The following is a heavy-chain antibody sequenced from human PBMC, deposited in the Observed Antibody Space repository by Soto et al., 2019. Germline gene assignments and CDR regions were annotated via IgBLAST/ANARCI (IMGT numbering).Heavy chain of an antibody. V-gene: IGHV1-2*02. CDR2: INPISSRA. Sequence: ASVKVSCKASGGTFSSYAISWVRQAPGQGLEWMGGINPISSRANYAQKFQGRVTMTGDRSITTAYMQLNRLTPDDTAIYYCARDLIVDGPDNYAMDVWGQGTTVTVSS. D-gene: IGHD3-22*01. CDR3: ARDLIVDGPDNYAMDV. CDR1: GGTFSSYA. J-gene: IGHJ6*02.